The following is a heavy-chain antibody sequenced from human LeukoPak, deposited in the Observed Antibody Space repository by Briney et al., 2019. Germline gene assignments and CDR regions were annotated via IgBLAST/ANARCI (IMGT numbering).Heavy chain of an antibody. CDR2: IRSKADSYTT. J-gene: IGHJ2*01. CDR1: GFTLSGAA. D-gene: IGHD6-19*01. Sequence: GGSLRLSCAASGFTLSGAAMHWVRQASGKGLEWLGRIRSKADSYTTAYAASVKGRFTVSRDDSKNTAYLQMNSLKTEDTAVYYCRAAVAGGYFDLWGRGTLVTVSS. CDR3: RAAVAGGYFDL. V-gene: IGHV3-73*01.